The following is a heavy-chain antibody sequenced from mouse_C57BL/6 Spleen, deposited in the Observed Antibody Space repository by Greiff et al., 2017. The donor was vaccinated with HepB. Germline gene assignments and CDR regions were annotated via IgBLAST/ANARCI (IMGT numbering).Heavy chain of an antibody. D-gene: IGHD1-1*01. CDR1: GYAFSSYW. J-gene: IGHJ2*01. CDR2: IYPGDGDT. V-gene: IGHV1-80*01. Sequence: QVQLQQSGAELVKPGASVKISCKASGYAFSSYWMNWVKQRPGKGLEWIGQIYPGDGDTNYNGKFKGKATLTADKSSSTAYMQLSSLTSEDSAVYFCARGSTVVAKGDYWGQGTTLTVSS. CDR3: ARGSTVVAKGDY.